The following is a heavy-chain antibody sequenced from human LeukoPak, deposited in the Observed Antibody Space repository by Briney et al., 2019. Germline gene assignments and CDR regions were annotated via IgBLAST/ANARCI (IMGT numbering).Heavy chain of an antibody. CDR1: GGSFSGYY. CDR3: ARGNDLRYFDWLRRRWFDP. D-gene: IGHD3-9*01. V-gene: IGHV4-34*01. CDR2: INHSGST. J-gene: IGHJ5*02. Sequence: TASETLSLTCAVYGGSFSGYYWSWIRQPPGKGLEWIGEINHSGSTNYNPSLKSRVTISVDTSKNQFSLKLSSVTAADTAVYYCARGNDLRYFDWLRRRWFDPWGQGTLVTVSS.